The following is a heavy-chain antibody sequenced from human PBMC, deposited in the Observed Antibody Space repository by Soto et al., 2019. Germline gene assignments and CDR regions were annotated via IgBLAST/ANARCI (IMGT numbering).Heavy chain of an antibody. J-gene: IGHJ4*02. Sequence: QVQLVESGGGVVQPGTSLRLACAASGFTLSNIGMQWVRQAPGKGLEWVAVISAGGNTKYYADCVKGRFTISRDNSKNTLFLQMNSLRTEETAVYYCAKESGGERYAAYFDLWGQGALVTVSA. CDR1: GFTLSNIG. V-gene: IGHV3-30*18. D-gene: IGHD2-21*01. CDR3: AKESGGERYAAYFDL. CDR2: ISAGGNTK.